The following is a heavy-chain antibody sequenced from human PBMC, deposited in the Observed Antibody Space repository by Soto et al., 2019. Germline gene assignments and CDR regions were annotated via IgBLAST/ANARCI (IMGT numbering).Heavy chain of an antibody. Sequence: ASVKVSCKASGYTFTSCGISWVRQAPGQGLEWMGWISAYNGNTNYAQKLQGRVTMTTDTSTSTAYMELRSLRSDDTAAYYCAREGITIFGVVPPDYYYYYMDVWGKGTTVTVSS. D-gene: IGHD3-3*01. V-gene: IGHV1-18*01. J-gene: IGHJ6*03. CDR3: AREGITIFGVVPPDYYYYYMDV. CDR1: GYTFTSCG. CDR2: ISAYNGNT.